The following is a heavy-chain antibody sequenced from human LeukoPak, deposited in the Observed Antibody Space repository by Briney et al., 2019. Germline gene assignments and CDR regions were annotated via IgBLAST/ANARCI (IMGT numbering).Heavy chain of an antibody. CDR1: GYTFTSYA. Sequence: GASVKVPCKASGYTFTSYAMHWVRQAPGQRLEWMGWINAGNGNTKYSQKFQGRVTITRDTSASTAYMELSSLRSEDTAVYYCARAGRRGYYAYWGQGTLVTVSS. CDR2: INAGNGNT. D-gene: IGHD3-3*01. V-gene: IGHV1-3*01. J-gene: IGHJ4*02. CDR3: ARAGRRGYYAY.